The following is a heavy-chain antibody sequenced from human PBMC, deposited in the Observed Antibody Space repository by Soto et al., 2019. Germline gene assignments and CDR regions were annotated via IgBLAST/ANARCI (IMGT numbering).Heavy chain of an antibody. J-gene: IGHJ5*02. CDR3: ARGSYDILTGYTTPFDP. V-gene: IGHV1-69*01. CDR1: GGTFSSYA. CDR2: IIPIFGTA. Sequence: QVQLVQSGAEVKKPGSSVKVSCKASGGTFSSYAISWVRQAPGQGLEWMGGIIPIFGTANYAQKFQGRVTITADESTRTAYMELSSLRSEDTAVYYCARGSYDILTGYTTPFDPWGQGTLVTVSS. D-gene: IGHD3-9*01.